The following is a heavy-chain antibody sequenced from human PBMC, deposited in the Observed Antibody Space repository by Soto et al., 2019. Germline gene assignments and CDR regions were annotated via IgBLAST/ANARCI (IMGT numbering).Heavy chain of an antibody. Sequence: GGSLRLSCAASGFTFSSYAMSWVRQAPGKGLEWVSAISGSGGSTYYTDSVKGRFTISRDNSKNTLYLQMNSLRAEDTAVYYCAKSLWELLLAFDIWGQGTMVTVSS. V-gene: IGHV3-23*01. CDR1: GFTFSSYA. CDR2: ISGSGGST. D-gene: IGHD1-26*01. J-gene: IGHJ3*02. CDR3: AKSLWELLLAFDI.